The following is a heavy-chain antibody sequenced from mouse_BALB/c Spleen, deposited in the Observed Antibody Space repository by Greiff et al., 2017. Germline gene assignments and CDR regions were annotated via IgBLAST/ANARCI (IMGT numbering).Heavy chain of an antibody. Sequence: DVKLQESGPGLVKPSQSLSLTCSVTGYSITSGYYWNWIRQFPGNKLEWMGYISYDGSNNYNPSLKNRISITRDTSKNQFFLKLNSVTTEDTATYYCARWLPLLLAMDYWGQGTSVTVSS. CDR2: ISYDGSN. CDR3: ARWLPLLLAMDY. J-gene: IGHJ4*01. CDR1: GYSITSGYY. D-gene: IGHD1-1*01. V-gene: IGHV3-6*02.